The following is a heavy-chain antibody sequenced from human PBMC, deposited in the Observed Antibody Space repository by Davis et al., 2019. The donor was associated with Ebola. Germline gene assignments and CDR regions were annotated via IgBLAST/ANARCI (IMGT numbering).Heavy chain of an antibody. CDR3: ARGAHCSGGSCSTSIYYYYGTDV. Sequence: GSLRLSCAVYGGSFSGYYWSWIRQPPGKGLEWIGEINHSGSTNYNPSLMSRVTISADTSKNQFSLKLRSLTAADTAVYYCARGAHCSGGSCSTSIYYYYGTDVWGQGTTVTVSS. D-gene: IGHD2-15*01. CDR1: GGSFSGYY. V-gene: IGHV4-34*01. J-gene: IGHJ6*02. CDR2: INHSGST.